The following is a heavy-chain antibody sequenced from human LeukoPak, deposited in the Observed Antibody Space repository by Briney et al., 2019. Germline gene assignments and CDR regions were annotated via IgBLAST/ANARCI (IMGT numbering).Heavy chain of an antibody. CDR3: ARVVPNWGHEGNWYFDL. J-gene: IGHJ2*01. CDR2: ISYDGSNK. D-gene: IGHD7-27*01. Sequence: GRSLRLSCAASGFTFSSYGMHWVRQAPGKGLEWVAVISYDGSNKYYADSVKGRFTISRDNSKNTLYLQMNSLRAEDTAVYYCARVVPNWGHEGNWYFDLWGRGTLVTVSS. V-gene: IGHV3-30*03. CDR1: GFTFSSYG.